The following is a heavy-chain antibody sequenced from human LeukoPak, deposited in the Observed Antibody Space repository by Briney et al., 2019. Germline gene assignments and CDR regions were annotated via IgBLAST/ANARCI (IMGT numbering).Heavy chain of an antibody. D-gene: IGHD3-22*01. CDR3: ASTTYYYDSNGHWGDGFDI. Sequence: MSSETLSLTCTVSGGSISRYYWSWIRQPPGKGLEWIGYISYSGNTNYIPSLKSRVTISVDTSRNQFSLKLSTVTATDTAVYYCASTTYYYDSNGHWGDGFDIWGQGTMVTVSS. V-gene: IGHV4-59*08. J-gene: IGHJ3*02. CDR1: GGSISRYY. CDR2: ISYSGNT.